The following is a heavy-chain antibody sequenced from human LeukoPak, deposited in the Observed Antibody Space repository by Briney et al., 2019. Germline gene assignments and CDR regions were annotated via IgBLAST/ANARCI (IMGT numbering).Heavy chain of an antibody. D-gene: IGHD3-10*01. CDR3: ARDLLWFGELSAFDI. J-gene: IGHJ3*02. Sequence: KPSETLSLTCTVSGGSISSSGYYWAWIRQPPGKRLEWIGSVSSSGSIYYNPSLKSRVTMSVDTSKNQFSLKLSSVTAADTAVYYCARDLLWFGELSAFDIWGQGTMVTVSS. CDR1: GGSISSSGYY. V-gene: IGHV4-39*07. CDR2: VSSSGSI.